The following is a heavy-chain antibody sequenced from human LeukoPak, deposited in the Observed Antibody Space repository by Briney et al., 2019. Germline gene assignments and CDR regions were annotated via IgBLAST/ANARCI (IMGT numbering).Heavy chain of an antibody. CDR2: ISYDGSNK. D-gene: IGHD3-22*01. Sequence: PGRSLRLSCAASGFTFSSYGMHWVRQAPGKGLEWVAVISYDGSNKYYADSVKGRFTISRDNSKNTLYLQMNSLRAEDTAVYYCAKHRIRYYYDSSGYYPPYFDYWGQGTLVTVSS. CDR1: GFTFSSYG. J-gene: IGHJ4*02. CDR3: AKHRIRYYYDSSGYYPPYFDY. V-gene: IGHV3-30*18.